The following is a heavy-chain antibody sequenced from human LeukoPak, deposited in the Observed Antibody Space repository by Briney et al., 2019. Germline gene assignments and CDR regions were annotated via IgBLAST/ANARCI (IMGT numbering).Heavy chain of an antibody. J-gene: IGHJ4*01. CDR2: IYYSGST. Sequence: SETLSLTCTVSGGSISSYYCSWIRQPPGKGLEWIGYIYYSGSTNYNPSLKSRVTISVDTSKNQFSLKLSSVTAADTAVYYCARGHYYGSGFLYYFDYWGHGNLFTVSS. CDR1: GGSISSYY. CDR3: ARGHYYGSGFLYYFDY. V-gene: IGHV4-59*01. D-gene: IGHD3-10*01.